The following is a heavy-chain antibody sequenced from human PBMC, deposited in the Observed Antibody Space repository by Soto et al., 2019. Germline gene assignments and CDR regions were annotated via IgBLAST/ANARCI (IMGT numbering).Heavy chain of an antibody. CDR2: MNPNSGNT. V-gene: IGHV1-8*01. D-gene: IGHD5-18*01. J-gene: IGHJ6*02. CDR3: ARGPKRRIQLWLSPYYYGMDV. CDR1: GYTFTSYD. Sequence: QVQLVQSGAEVKKPGASVKVSCKASGYTFTSYDINWVRQATGQGLEWMGWMNPNSGNTGYAQKFQGRVTMTRNTAISTAYRELSSLRSEDTAVYYCARGPKRRIQLWLSPYYYGMDVWGQGTTVTVS.